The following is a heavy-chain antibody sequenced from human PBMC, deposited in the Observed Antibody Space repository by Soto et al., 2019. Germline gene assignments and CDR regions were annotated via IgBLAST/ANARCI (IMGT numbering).Heavy chain of an antibody. V-gene: IGHV3-33*01. CDR3: ARDPGQDEAMDY. J-gene: IGHJ4*02. CDR2: IWHDGKNK. CDR1: GFTFSNFG. Sequence: QVQVVESGGGVVQPGTSLRLSCAASGFTFSNFGMHWVRQAPGKGLEWVAVIWHDGKNKYYADFAKGRFTISRDNSKNTLYLQMNSLRAEDTAVYYCARDPGQDEAMDYWGQGTLVTVSS.